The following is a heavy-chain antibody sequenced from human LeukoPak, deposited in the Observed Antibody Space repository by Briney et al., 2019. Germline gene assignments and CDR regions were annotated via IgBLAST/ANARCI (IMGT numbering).Heavy chain of an antibody. CDR3: ARGAVEWLFDYDYYYMDV. D-gene: IGHD3-22*01. J-gene: IGHJ6*03. Sequence: PSETLSLTCSISGDSISSYYWNWLRQPPGKELEWIGYVHYNGGTNYNPSLKSRATLSVDTSKNEFSLKLNSVTAADTALYYCARGAVEWLFDYDYYYMDVWGKGTTVIVSS. CDR1: GDSISSYY. CDR2: VHYNGGT. V-gene: IGHV4-59*01.